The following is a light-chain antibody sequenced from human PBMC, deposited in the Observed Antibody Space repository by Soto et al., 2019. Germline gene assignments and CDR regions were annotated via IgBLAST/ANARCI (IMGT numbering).Light chain of an antibody. V-gene: IGLV2-14*01. CDR3: CTYTISSTWV. CDR2: EVN. J-gene: IGLJ3*02. CDR1: SSDVAAFNY. Sequence: QSALTQPASVSGSPGQSITISCTGTSSDVAAFNYVSWYQQHPGKAPKLMIFEVNNRPSGVPNRFSGSKSGNTASLTISGLQAEDEADYYCCTYTISSTWVFGGGTKLTVL.